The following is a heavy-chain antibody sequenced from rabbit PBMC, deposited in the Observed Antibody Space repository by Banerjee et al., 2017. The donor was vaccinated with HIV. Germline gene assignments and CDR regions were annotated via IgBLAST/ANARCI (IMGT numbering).Heavy chain of an antibody. CDR2: IYAGKGST. CDR3: ARAGYGGYGYADGRFDP. CDR1: GFTISSSYY. J-gene: IGHJ2*01. V-gene: IGHV1S7*01. D-gene: IGHD6-1*01. Sequence: QSLEESGGDLVQPEGSLALTCKASGFTISSSYYMCWVRQAPGKGLEWIGIIYAGKGSTDYASWVNGRFTISSDNAQNTVDLQMNSLTAADTATYFCARAGYGGYGYADGRFDPWGPGTLVTVS.